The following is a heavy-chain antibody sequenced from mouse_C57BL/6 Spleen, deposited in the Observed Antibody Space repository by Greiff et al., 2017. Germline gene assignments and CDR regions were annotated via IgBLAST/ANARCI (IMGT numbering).Heavy chain of an antibody. CDR2: FIPSNGGT. V-gene: IGHV1-53*01. D-gene: IGHD2-2*01. Sequence: VQLQQPGTELVKPGASVKLSCKASGYTFTSYWMHWVKQRPGQGLEWIGNFIPSNGGTNYNETFKSKATLTVDKSSSTAYMQLSSLTSEDSAVYYCGGEGLWFYDFDYWGQGTTLTVSS. CDR3: GGEGLWFYDFDY. CDR1: GYTFTSYW. J-gene: IGHJ2*01.